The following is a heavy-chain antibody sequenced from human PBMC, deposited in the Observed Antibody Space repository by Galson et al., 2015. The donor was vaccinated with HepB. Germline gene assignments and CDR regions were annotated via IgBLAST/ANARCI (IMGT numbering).Heavy chain of an antibody. CDR2: IKQDGSEK. Sequence: SLRLSCAASGFTFSSYWMNWVRQAPGKGLEWVANIKQDGSEKYYVDSVKGRFIISRDNAKNSLYLQMNSLRAEDTAMYYCARGIGRSHWYFDLWGRGTLVTVSS. D-gene: IGHD2-15*01. CDR3: ARGIGRSHWYFDL. J-gene: IGHJ2*01. CDR1: GFTFSSYW. V-gene: IGHV3-7*03.